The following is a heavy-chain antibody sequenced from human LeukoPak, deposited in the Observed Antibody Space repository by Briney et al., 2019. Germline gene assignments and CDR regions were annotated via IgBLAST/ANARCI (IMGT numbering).Heavy chain of an antibody. V-gene: IGHV3-23*01. CDR3: AKKVEAAIYYYGMDV. CDR1: GFTFSSYA. CDR2: ISGSGGST. D-gene: IGHD2-15*01. Sequence: GGSLRLSCAASGFTFSSYAMSWVRQAPGKGLEWVSAISGSGGSTYYADSVKGRFTISRDNPKNTLYLQMNSLRAEDTAVYYCAKKVEAAIYYYGMDVWGQGTTVTVSS. J-gene: IGHJ6*02.